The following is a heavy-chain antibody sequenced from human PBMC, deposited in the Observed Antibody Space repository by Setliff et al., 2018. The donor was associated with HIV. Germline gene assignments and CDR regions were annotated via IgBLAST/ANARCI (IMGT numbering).Heavy chain of an antibody. CDR1: GGSFNDYY. V-gene: IGHV4-34*01. D-gene: IGHD3-10*01. Sequence: LSLTCAVYGGSFNDYYWTWIRQPPGKGLEWIGEIDHSGSTKYHASLKSRVTISIDTSKNQISLKLSSVTAADTAVYYCARGLNYYGSGSYLPLGYWGQGTLVTVPS. CDR2: IDHSGST. J-gene: IGHJ4*02. CDR3: ARGLNYYGSGSYLPLGY.